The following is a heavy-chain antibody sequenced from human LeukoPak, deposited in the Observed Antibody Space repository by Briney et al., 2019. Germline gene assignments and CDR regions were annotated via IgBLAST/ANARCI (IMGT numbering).Heavy chain of an antibody. CDR1: GLHFSGTA. D-gene: IGHD6-19*01. V-gene: IGHV3-23*01. CDR3: AKDGAQYSSGPECDP. CDR2: ISHDGMNA. J-gene: IGHJ5*02. Sequence: GGSLRLSCAASGLHFSGTAMSWVRQAPGKGLGSVSAISHDGMNAYYADSVKGRFTISRDNSKKTVSLEMSSLRAADTGAYYCAKDGAQYSSGPECDPRGQGALVTVSP.